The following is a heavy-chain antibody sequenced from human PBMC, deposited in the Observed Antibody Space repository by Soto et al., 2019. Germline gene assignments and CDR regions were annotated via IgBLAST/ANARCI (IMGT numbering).Heavy chain of an antibody. Sequence: QVQLVESGGGVVQPGRSLRLSCAASGFTFSSYGMHWVRQAPGKGLEWVAVIWYDGSNKYYADSVKGRFTISRDNSKNTLYLQMNSLRAEDTAVYYCAKDWIQLERRAFDYWGQGTLVTVSS. V-gene: IGHV3-33*06. D-gene: IGHD1-1*01. CDR2: IWYDGSNK. CDR3: AKDWIQLERRAFDY. CDR1: GFTFSSYG. J-gene: IGHJ4*02.